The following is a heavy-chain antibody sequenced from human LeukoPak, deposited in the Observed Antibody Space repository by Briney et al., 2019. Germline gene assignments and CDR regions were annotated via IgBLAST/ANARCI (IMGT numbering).Heavy chain of an antibody. V-gene: IGHV5-51*01. Sequence: GESLKISCKGSGYDFSRHWIGWVRKTPEKGLEWMGMIYPADSDTRYSPSFQGQVTISADQSFSTAYLEWSGLKDSDSATYTKSMVSTKPPGLDVWGQGTTV. J-gene: IGHJ6*02. CDR1: GYDFSRHW. D-gene: IGHD5/OR15-5a*01. CDR3: SMVSTKPPGLDV. CDR2: IYPADSDT.